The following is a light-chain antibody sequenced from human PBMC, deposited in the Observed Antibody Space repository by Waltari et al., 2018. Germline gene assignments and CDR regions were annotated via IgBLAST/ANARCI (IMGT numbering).Light chain of an antibody. V-gene: IGLV4-69*01. CDR1: SGHSSNV. CDR2: VNSDGIH. Sequence: QLVLTQSPSASASLGASVKLTCTLSSGHSSNVIAWHQQQPEKGPRYLMKVNSDGIHSKGVEIPDRFSGSSSGAERYLTISSLQAEDEADYYCQTGGHGTGVFGGGTKLTVL. CDR3: QTGGHGTGV. J-gene: IGLJ3*02.